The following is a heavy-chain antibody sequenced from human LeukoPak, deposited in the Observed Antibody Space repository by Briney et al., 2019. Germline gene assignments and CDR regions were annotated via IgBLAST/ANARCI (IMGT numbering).Heavy chain of an antibody. D-gene: IGHD1-26*01. CDR3: VRAREMDV. Sequence: GGSLRLSCAGSGFPFINYNMNWVRQAPGRGLEWLSFSSLGSTTVYYADTVKGRFTISRDDARNSLFLHMTSLRAEDTAVYYCVRAREMDVWGKGTTVTVSS. CDR2: SSLGSTTV. V-gene: IGHV3-48*04. J-gene: IGHJ6*04. CDR1: GFPFINYN.